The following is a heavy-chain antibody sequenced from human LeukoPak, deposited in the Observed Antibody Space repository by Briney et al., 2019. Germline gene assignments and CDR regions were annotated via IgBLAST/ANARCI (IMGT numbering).Heavy chain of an antibody. J-gene: IGHJ4*02. V-gene: IGHV1-46*01. CDR2: INPSGGST. CDR3: ARERGLLPHLFDF. CDR1: GYTFTSYY. D-gene: IGHD3-22*01. Sequence: ASVKVSCKASGYTFTSYYMHWVRQAPGQGLEWMGIINPSGGSTNYAQKLQGRVTMTTDTSTSTAYMELRSLRSDDTAVYYCARERGLLPHLFDFWGQGTLVTVSS.